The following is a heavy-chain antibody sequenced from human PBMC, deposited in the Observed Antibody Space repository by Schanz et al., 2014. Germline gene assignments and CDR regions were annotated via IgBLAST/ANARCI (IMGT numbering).Heavy chain of an antibody. D-gene: IGHD5-12*01. CDR2: ISSSGTTI. V-gene: IGHV3-48*01. CDR1: GFAFSSYS. J-gene: IGHJ4*02. Sequence: VQLVESGGGVVQPGRSLRLSCAASGFAFSSYSMNWVRQAPGKGLEWVSYISSSGTTIYYADSVEGRFTISRDNSRNTLYLQMNSLRTEDTAVYYCASPSGYSDYGTYFDFWGQGTLVTVSS. CDR3: ASPSGYSDYGTYFDF.